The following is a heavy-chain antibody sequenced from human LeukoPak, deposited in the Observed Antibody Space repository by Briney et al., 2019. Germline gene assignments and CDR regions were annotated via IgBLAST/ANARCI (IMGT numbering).Heavy chain of an antibody. CDR2: ISWNSGNI. CDR1: GFTFDDYG. V-gene: IGHV3-9*01. J-gene: IGHJ4*02. Sequence: GGSLRLSCAASGFTFDDYGMHWVRQAPGKGLEWVSGISWNSGNIGYADSVRGRFTISRDNAQNSLFLEMNSLRVEDTALYHCAKWGGYSSKWYYFDYWGQGTLVTVSS. CDR3: AKWGGYSSKWYYFDY. D-gene: IGHD6-13*01.